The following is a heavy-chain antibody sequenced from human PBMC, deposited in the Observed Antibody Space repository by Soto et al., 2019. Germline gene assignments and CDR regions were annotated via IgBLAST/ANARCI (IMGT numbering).Heavy chain of an antibody. CDR2: ISYDGSNK. J-gene: IGHJ3*02. D-gene: IGHD1-26*01. CDR1: GFTFSSYA. Sequence: GGSLRLSCAASGFTFSSYAMHWVGQAPGKGLEWVAVISYDGSNKYYADSVKGRFTISRDNSKNTLYLQMNSLRAEDTAVYYCARDIYSGSYYGAFDIWGQGTMVTVSS. V-gene: IGHV3-30-3*01. CDR3: ARDIYSGSYYGAFDI.